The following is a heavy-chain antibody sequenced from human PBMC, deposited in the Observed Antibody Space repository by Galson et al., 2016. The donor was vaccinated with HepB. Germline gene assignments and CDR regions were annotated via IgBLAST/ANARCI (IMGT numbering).Heavy chain of an antibody. D-gene: IGHD3-22*01. CDR2: IRNRAYGGTT. CDR1: GFTFDDYT. CDR3: SSYETSRYYRFGAMDF. J-gene: IGHJ4*02. V-gene: IGHV3-49*03. Sequence: SLRLSCATSGFTFDDYTVSWFRQAPGKGLEWVAFIRNRAYGGTTQYAASVQGRFTVSRDDSTSIAYLQMNSLKTDDTGVYYCSSYETSRYYRFGAMDFWGQGTLVTVSS.